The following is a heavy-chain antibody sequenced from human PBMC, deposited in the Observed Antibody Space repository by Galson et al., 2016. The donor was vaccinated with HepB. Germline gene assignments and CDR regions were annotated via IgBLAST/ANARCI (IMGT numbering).Heavy chain of an antibody. D-gene: IGHD3-9*01. V-gene: IGHV3-53*01. CDR1: GFTGSNKY. J-gene: IGHJ3*02. Sequence: SLRLSCAVSGFTGSNKYMSWVRQSPGKGLEWVSTIYSGGSTSYADSVKGRFTISSDNSKNTLDLQMNSLRVADTAVYFCARGGILTCYYNDDSSDIWGQGTKVVVSS. CDR2: IYSGGST. CDR3: ARGGILTCYYNDDSSDI.